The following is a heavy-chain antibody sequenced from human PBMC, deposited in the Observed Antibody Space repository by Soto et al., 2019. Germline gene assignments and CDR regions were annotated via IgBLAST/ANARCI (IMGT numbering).Heavy chain of an antibody. V-gene: IGHV1-18*01. CDR2: ISAYNGNT. Sequence: QVQLVQSGAEVKKPGASVKVSCKASGYTFTSYGISWVRQAPGQGLEWMGGISAYNGNTNYAQTLQGRVTMTTDTSTSTAYMELRSPRSDDTAVYYGAVLSGYYPGPNAFDILGQETMVTVSS. J-gene: IGHJ3*02. CDR1: GYTFTSYG. D-gene: IGHD3-3*01. CDR3: AVLSGYYPGPNAFDI.